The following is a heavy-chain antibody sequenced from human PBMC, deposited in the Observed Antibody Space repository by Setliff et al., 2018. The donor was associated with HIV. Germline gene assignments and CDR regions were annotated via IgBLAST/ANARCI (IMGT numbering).Heavy chain of an antibody. CDR1: GYTFSSNY. V-gene: IGHV1-46*01. D-gene: IGHD3-22*01. Sequence: ASVKVSCKASGYTFSSNYMHWVRQAPGQGLEWMGLINPTGDITFYPQKFQARVTMTRDTSTSTVYLELRSLRSEDTAVYYCARGDYDSSGYYFDYWGQGTLVTVSS. J-gene: IGHJ4*02. CDR3: ARGDYDSSGYYFDY. CDR2: INPTGDIT.